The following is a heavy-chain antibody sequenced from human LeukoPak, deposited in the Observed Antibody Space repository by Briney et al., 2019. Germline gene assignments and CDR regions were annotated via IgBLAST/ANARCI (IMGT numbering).Heavy chain of an antibody. Sequence: GGSLRLSCAASGFTFSSYAMSWVRQAPGKGLEWVSAISGSGGSTYYADSVKGRFTISRDNSKNTLYLQMNSLRAEDTAVYYCAKVDYFGWLQYYFDYWGQGTLVTVFS. CDR3: AKVDYFGWLQYYFDY. J-gene: IGHJ4*02. D-gene: IGHD3-9*01. CDR1: GFTFSSYA. CDR2: ISGSGGST. V-gene: IGHV3-23*01.